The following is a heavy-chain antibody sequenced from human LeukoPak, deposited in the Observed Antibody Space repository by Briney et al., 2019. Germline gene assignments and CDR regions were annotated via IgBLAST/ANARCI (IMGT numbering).Heavy chain of an antibody. Sequence: ASVKVSCTASGYTFTSYGISWVRQAPGQGLEWMGWISAYNGNTNYAQKLQGRVTMTTDTSTSTAYMELRSLRSDDTAVYYCARDRFEGFGESPNFDYWGQGTLVTVSS. CDR1: GYTFTSYG. V-gene: IGHV1-18*01. J-gene: IGHJ4*02. CDR2: ISAYNGNT. CDR3: ARDRFEGFGESPNFDY. D-gene: IGHD3-10*01.